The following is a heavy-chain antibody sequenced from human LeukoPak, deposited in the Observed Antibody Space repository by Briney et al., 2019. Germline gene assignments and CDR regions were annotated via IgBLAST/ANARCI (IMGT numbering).Heavy chain of an antibody. CDR2: IDSDGSGT. CDR1: GFTVSSYW. J-gene: IGHJ5*01. CDR3: ASGNCSSSISCRNWFDS. Sequence: GGSLRLSCTASGFTVSSYWKNRDRQGPGPGQRLVSSIDSDGSGTTCAYSVKGRFTISRDNAKNTLYLQMNSLRAEDTAVYYCASGNCSSSISCRNWFDSWGQGTLVTVSS. V-gene: IGHV3-74*01. D-gene: IGHD2-2*01.